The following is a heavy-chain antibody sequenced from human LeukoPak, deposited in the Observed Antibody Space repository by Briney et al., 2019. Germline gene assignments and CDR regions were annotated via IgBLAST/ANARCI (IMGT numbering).Heavy chain of an antibody. V-gene: IGHV3-48*01. CDR3: ALLTVASDFDY. Sequence: GGSLRLSCAASGFPFDIYSMNWVRQAPGKGLEWISYLSRSTTIIYYADSVKGRFTISRDNAKSSLYLQMNSLRVEDTAVYYCALLTVASDFDYWGQGALVTVSS. CDR1: GFPFDIYS. D-gene: IGHD5-12*01. CDR2: LSRSTTII. J-gene: IGHJ4*02.